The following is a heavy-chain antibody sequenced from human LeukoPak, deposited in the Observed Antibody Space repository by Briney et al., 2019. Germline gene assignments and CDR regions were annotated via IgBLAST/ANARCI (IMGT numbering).Heavy chain of an antibody. J-gene: IGHJ6*02. D-gene: IGHD4-17*01. Sequence: QPGGSLRLSCAASGFTFSNYWMHWVRQTQGKGLVWVSRINSDGSNTRYADSAKGGLTISRDNAKNTPFLQMNSLRADDTAVYFCARAPVLYGDYELEYYYYGLDVWGQGTTVTVSS. CDR2: INSDGSNT. CDR1: GFTFSNYW. V-gene: IGHV3-74*01. CDR3: ARAPVLYGDYELEYYYYGLDV.